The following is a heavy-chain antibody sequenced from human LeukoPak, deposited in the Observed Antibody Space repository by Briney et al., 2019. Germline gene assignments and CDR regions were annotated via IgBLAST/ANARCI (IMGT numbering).Heavy chain of an antibody. V-gene: IGHV3-23*01. CDR2: ISGSGGST. CDR3: AKDGFDPTIFGVVIIFGVRNAFDI. Sequence: PGGSLRLSCAASGFTFSSYAMSWVRQAPGKGLEWVSAISGSGGSTYYADSVKGRFTISRDNSKNTLYLQMNSLRAEDTAVYYCAKDGFDPTIFGVVIIFGVRNAFDIWGQGTMVTVSS. D-gene: IGHD3-3*01. CDR1: GFTFSSYA. J-gene: IGHJ3*02.